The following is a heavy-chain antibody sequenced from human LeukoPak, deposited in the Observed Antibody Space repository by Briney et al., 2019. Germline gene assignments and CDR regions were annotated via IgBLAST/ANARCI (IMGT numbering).Heavy chain of an antibody. V-gene: IGHV3-21*01. J-gene: IGHJ4*02. CDR2: ISSSSNYI. Sequence: GGSLRLSCAASGFTFSSYSMNWVRQAPGKGLEWVSSISSSSNYIYYADSVKGRFTISRDNAKNSLYLQMNSLRAEDTAVYYCARERRDDFWSGYSTFDYWGQGTLVTVSS. CDR3: ARERRDDFWSGYSTFDY. CDR1: GFTFSSYS. D-gene: IGHD3-3*01.